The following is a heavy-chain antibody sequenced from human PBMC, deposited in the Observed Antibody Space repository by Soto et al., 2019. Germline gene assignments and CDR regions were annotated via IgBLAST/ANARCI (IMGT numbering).Heavy chain of an antibody. CDR1: GYSFTSYW. Sequence: GESLKISWKGSGYSFTSYWIGWVRQMPAKGLEWMGIIYPGDSDTRYSPSFQGQVTISADKSIRTAYLQGSSLKASDTAMYYCATHGLAAAGTFLLYGMDVWGRGTTVTVSS. CDR3: ATHGLAAAGTFLLYGMDV. J-gene: IGHJ6*02. D-gene: IGHD6-13*01. V-gene: IGHV5-51*01. CDR2: IYPGDSDT.